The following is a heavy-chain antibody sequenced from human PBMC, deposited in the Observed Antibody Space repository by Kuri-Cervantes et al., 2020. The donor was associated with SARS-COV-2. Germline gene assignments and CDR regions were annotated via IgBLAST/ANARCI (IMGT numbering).Heavy chain of an antibody. CDR2: IIPFFGTA. CDR1: GGTFGSYG. J-gene: IGHJ6*03. V-gene: IGHV1-69*06. Sequence: SVKVSCKASGGTFGSYGFSWVRQAPGQGLEWMGRIIPFFGTANYAQKFQDRVTITADKSTSTAYMELSSLRSEDTAVYYCAREKGENYYYYYYMDVWGKGTTVTVSS. CDR3: AREKGENYYYYYYMDV.